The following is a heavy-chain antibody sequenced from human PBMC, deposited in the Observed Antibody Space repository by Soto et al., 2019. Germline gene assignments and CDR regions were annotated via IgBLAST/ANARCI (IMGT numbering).Heavy chain of an antibody. CDR1: GFTFSRYW. Sequence: EVQLVESGGVLVQPGGSLRLSCAASGFTFSRYWMSWVRQAPGKGLEWVANIKQDGRDKDYVDSVKDRFTISRDNAKNSVYLQMNSPRVEDTGVYYCAREGAGGFDQWGQGTLVTVSS. CDR3: AREGAGGFDQ. CDR2: IKQDGRDK. D-gene: IGHD3-10*01. V-gene: IGHV3-7*01. J-gene: IGHJ4*02.